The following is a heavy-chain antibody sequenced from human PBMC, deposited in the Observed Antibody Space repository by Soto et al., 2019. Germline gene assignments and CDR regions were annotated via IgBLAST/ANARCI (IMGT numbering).Heavy chain of an antibody. D-gene: IGHD6-13*01. V-gene: IGHV4-38-2*01. CDR3: ARGHMSQLVTAPFAP. J-gene: IGHJ5*02. Sequence: PSETLSLTCAVSGYSISSGYYWGWIRQPPGKGLEWIGSIYHSGGTYYNPSLKSRVTISVDTSKNQFSLKLSSVTAADTAVYYCARGHMSQLVTAPFAPWGQGTLVTVSS. CDR2: IYHSGGT. CDR1: GYSISSGYY.